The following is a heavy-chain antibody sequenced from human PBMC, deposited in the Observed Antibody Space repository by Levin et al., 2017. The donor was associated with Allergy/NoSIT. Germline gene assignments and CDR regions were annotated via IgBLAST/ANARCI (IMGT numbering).Heavy chain of an antibody. Sequence: SGGSLRLSCAASGFTFSNYGMSWGRQAPGTGQEWVSRISGSGGNTYYADSVKGRPTISRDNSKNTPYLQMNCLRAEDTAVYYCAKGRDSSRPSRFDYWGQGTLVAVSS. CDR1: GFTFSNYG. CDR3: AKGRDSSRPSRFDY. CDR2: ISGSGGNT. V-gene: IGHV3-23*01. J-gene: IGHJ4*02. D-gene: IGHD6-13*01.